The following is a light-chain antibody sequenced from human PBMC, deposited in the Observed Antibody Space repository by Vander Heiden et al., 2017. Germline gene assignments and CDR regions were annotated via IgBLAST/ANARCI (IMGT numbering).Light chain of an antibody. CDR3: CSYSGSYTYV. CDR1: SSDVGAYDF. Sequence: QSALTQPPSVSGSPGQSFTISCTGTSSDVGAYDFVAWYQQLQGFAPKLMICAVTKRTSGVPDRFSGSKSGNTTSLTISDLQAADEDDYYCCSYSGSYTYVFGGGTRLTVL. J-gene: IGLJ2*01. V-gene: IGLV2-11*01. CDR2: AVT.